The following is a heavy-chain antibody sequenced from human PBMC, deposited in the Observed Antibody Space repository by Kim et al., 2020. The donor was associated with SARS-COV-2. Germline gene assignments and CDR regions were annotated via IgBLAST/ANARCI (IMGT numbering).Heavy chain of an antibody. J-gene: IGHJ4*02. CDR3: ESEWLLPNGVY. D-gene: IGHD3-22*01. V-gene: IGHV3-21*01. Sequence: GGSLRLSCAASGFTFSSYSMNWVRQAPGKGLEWVSSISSSSSSIYYAYSVKGRFTISRDNAKNSLYLQMNSLRAEDTAVYYCESEWLLPNGVYWGQGTLVTVSS. CDR2: ISSSSSSI. CDR1: GFTFSSYS.